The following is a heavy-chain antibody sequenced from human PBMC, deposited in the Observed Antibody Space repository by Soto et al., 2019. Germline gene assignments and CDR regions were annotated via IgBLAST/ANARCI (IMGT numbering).Heavy chain of an antibody. CDR3: AKVGRGDFDY. V-gene: IGHV3-11*05. CDR1: GFTFSDSY. J-gene: IGHJ4*02. D-gene: IGHD4-17*01. CDR2: ISHNYGYI. Sequence: QVQLVESGGGLVKPGGSLRLSCAASGFTFSDSYMSWIRQAPGKGLEWVSYISHNYGYINYADSVKGRFTISRDNGKNSLYLQMDSLRAEDTAVYFCAKVGRGDFDYWGQGALVTVSS.